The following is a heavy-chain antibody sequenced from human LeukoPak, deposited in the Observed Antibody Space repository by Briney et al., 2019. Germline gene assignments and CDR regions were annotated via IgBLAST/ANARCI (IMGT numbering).Heavy chain of an antibody. CDR1: GGSISSSSYY. J-gene: IGHJ5*02. CDR3: AREEVVEGAARRGWFDP. CDR2: IYYSGST. D-gene: IGHD6-6*01. Sequence: PSETLSLTCTVSGGSISSSSYYWSWIRQPPGKGLEWIGYIYYSGSTNYNPSLKSRVTISVDTSKNQFSLKLNSVTAADTAVYYCAREEVVEGAARRGWFDPWGQGTLVSVSS. V-gene: IGHV4-61*01.